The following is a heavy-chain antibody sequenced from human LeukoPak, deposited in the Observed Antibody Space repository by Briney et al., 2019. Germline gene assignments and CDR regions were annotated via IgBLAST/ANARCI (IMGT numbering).Heavy chain of an antibody. V-gene: IGHV3-74*01. CDR3: ARDPIGYSYIDY. CDR1: GFTFSSHW. J-gene: IGHJ4*02. D-gene: IGHD5-18*01. CDR2: INLDGSST. Sequence: GGSLRLSCGASGFTFSSHWMSWVRQAPGKGLVWVSRINLDGSSTNYADSVKGRFTISRDNAKNTLYLQMNSLRAEDTALYYCARDPIGYSYIDYWGQGILVTVSS.